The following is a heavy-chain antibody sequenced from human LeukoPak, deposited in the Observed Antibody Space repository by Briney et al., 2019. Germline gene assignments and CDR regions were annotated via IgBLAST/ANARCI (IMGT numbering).Heavy chain of an antibody. D-gene: IGHD5-12*01. CDR3: ARRYSGYVDWGTIDY. J-gene: IGHJ4*02. Sequence: ASVKVPCKASGYTFTSYDINWVRQATGQGLEWMGWMNPNSDNTGYAQKFQGRVTMTRNTSISTAYMELSSLRSEDTAVYYCARRYSGYVDWGTIDYWGQGTLVTVSS. CDR1: GYTFTSYD. V-gene: IGHV1-8*01. CDR2: MNPNSDNT.